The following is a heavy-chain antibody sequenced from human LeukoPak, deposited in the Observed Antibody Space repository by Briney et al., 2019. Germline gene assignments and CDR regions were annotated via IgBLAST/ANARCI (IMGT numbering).Heavy chain of an antibody. Sequence: SETLSLTCAVSGYSISSGYYCGWIRQPPGKGLEWIGSIYHSGSTYYNPSLKSRVTISVDTSKNQFSLKLSSVTAADTAVYYCAAYEPAAIQFDYWGQGTLVTVSS. CDR2: IYHSGST. J-gene: IGHJ4*02. CDR3: AAYEPAAIQFDY. V-gene: IGHV4-38-2*01. CDR1: GYSISSGYY. D-gene: IGHD2-2*01.